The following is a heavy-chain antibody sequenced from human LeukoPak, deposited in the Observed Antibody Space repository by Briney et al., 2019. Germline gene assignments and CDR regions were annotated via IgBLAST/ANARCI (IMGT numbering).Heavy chain of an antibody. V-gene: IGHV3-30*03. CDR3: ARDIEAAGICFDY. D-gene: IGHD6-13*01. J-gene: IGHJ4*02. CDR2: ISYDRDNK. Sequence: GGSLRLSCAASGFTFSAYDMHWVRQAPGKGLEWVSSISYDRDNKYYVDSVKGRFTISRDNAKNSLYLQMNSLRAEDAAVYYCARDIEAAGICFDYWGQGILVTVSS. CDR1: GFTFSAYD.